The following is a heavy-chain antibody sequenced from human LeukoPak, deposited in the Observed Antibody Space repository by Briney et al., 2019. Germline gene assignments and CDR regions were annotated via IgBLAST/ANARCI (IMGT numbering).Heavy chain of an antibody. CDR3: ARDSGITGEVKFDP. J-gene: IGHJ5*02. Sequence: SETLYLTCTVSGGSISSYYWSWIRQPAGKGLEWIGRISGSGTITYNPALQSRLSISIDTSKNQFSLKLMSVTAADTAVYYCARDSGITGEVKFDPWGQGTLVTVSS. CDR1: GGSISSYY. D-gene: IGHD3-10*01. CDR2: ISGSGTI. V-gene: IGHV4-4*07.